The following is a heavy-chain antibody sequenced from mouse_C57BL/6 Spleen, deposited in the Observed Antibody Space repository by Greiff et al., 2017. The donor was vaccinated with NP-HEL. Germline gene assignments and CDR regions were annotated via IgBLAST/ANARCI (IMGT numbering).Heavy chain of an antibody. CDR1: GYTFTSYW. CDR2: IDPSDSYT. CDR3: APKSYLTPVAY. V-gene: IGHV1-50*01. D-gene: IGHD1-1*01. Sequence: QVQLQQPGAELVKPGASVKLSCKASGYTFTSYWMQWVKQRPGQGLEWIGEIDPSDSYTNYKQKFKGKATLTVDTSSSTAYIQLSSLTSEDSAVYCCAPKSYLTPVAYWGQGTLVTISA. J-gene: IGHJ3*01.